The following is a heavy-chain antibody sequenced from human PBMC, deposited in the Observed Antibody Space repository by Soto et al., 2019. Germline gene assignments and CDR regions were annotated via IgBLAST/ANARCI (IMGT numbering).Heavy chain of an antibody. D-gene: IGHD2-15*01. CDR3: ATTSYWSGGSCSKGPGDYYYYYYMDG. J-gene: IGHJ6*03. CDR2: IIPILGIA. V-gene: IGHV1-69*02. Sequence: QVQLVQSGAEVKKPGSSVKVSCKASGGTFSSYTISWVRQAPGQGLEWMGRIIPILGIANYAQKFQGRVKITADKSTSTAYMELSSLRSEDTAVYYCATTSYWSGGSCSKGPGDYYYYYYMDGWGKGTTVTVSS. CDR1: GGTFSSYT.